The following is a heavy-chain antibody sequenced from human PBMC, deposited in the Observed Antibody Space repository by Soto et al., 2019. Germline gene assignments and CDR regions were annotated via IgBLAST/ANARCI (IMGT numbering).Heavy chain of an antibody. V-gene: IGHV4-39*01. CDR2: IYYSGST. CDR3: ARHLRGGLYSSHPPLGFQH. CDR1: GGAMSGGTYY. J-gene: IGHJ1*01. Sequence: TGSGGAMSGGTYYGCWIRLQKGRWLEWIGSIYYSGSTYYNPSLKSRVTISVDTSKNQFSLKLSSVTAADTAVYYCARHLRGGLYSSHPPLGFQHWGQGTPVTVS. D-gene: IGHD6-13*01.